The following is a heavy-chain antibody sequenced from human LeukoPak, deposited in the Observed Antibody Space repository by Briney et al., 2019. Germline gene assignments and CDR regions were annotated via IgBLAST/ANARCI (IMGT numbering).Heavy chain of an antibody. Sequence: GGSLRLSCAASGFTFSSYEMNWVRQAPGKGLEWVSYISSSGSTIYYADSVKGRFTISRDNSKNTLYLQMNSLRAEDTAVYYCAKDRIEMATIPDAFDIWGQGTMVTVSS. D-gene: IGHD5-24*01. J-gene: IGHJ3*02. CDR3: AKDRIEMATIPDAFDI. V-gene: IGHV3-48*03. CDR2: ISSSGSTI. CDR1: GFTFSSYE.